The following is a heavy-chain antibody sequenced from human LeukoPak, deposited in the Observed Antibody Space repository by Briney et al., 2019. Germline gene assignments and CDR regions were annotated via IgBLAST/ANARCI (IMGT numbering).Heavy chain of an antibody. Sequence: SETLSLTCAVYGGSFSGYYWSWIRQPPGKGLEWIGEINHSGSTNYNPSLKSRVTISVETPKNQFSLNLSSVTAADTAVYYCARSRMLSSGSYYYIWGQGTLVTVSS. CDR1: GGSFSGYY. CDR2: INHSGST. CDR3: ARSRMLSSGSYYYI. D-gene: IGHD1-26*01. V-gene: IGHV4-34*01. J-gene: IGHJ4*02.